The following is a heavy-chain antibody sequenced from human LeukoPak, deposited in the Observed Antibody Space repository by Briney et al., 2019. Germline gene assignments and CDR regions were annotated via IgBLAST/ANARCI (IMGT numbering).Heavy chain of an antibody. D-gene: IGHD6-13*01. Sequence: SETLSLTCAVYGGSFSGYYWGWIRQPPGKGLEWIGEINHSGSTNYNPSLKSRVPITVDTSKNQFSLKLSSVTAADTAVYYCAIQGYSSSWTPRYYYYYGMDVWGQGTTVTVSS. CDR3: AIQGYSSSWTPRYYYYYGMDV. CDR2: INHSGST. J-gene: IGHJ6*02. V-gene: IGHV4-34*01. CDR1: GGSFSGYY.